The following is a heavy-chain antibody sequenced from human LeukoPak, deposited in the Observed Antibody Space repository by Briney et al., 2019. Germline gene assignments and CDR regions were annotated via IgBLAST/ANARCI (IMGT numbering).Heavy chain of an antibody. CDR2: IRSKAYGGTT. J-gene: IGHJ5*02. Sequence: PGRSLRLSCTASGFTFGDYAMSWVRQAPGKGLEWVGFIRSKAYGGTTEYAASVKSRFTISRDDSKSIAYLQMNSLKTEDTAVYYCTSGIVVVVAARRVWFDPWGQGTLVTVSS. D-gene: IGHD2-15*01. CDR3: TSGIVVVVAARRVWFDP. CDR1: GFTFGDYA. V-gene: IGHV3-49*04.